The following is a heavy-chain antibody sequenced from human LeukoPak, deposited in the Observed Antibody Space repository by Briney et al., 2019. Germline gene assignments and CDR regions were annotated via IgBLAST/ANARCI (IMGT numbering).Heavy chain of an antibody. CDR2: INNNGDIT. CDR1: GFSFSNYA. V-gene: IGHV3-23*01. Sequence: GGSLRLSCATSGFSFSNYAMGWVRQAPGKGLEYVSAINNNGDITYYADSVKGRFTISRDNFKNTLYLQMNSLRGEDTAVYYCANNGLALDHYYMDVWGKGTTVTVSS. J-gene: IGHJ6*03. CDR3: ANNGLALDHYYMDV. D-gene: IGHD1-1*01.